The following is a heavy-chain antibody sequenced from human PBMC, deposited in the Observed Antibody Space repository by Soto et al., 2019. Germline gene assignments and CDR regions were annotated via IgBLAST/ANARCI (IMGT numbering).Heavy chain of an antibody. J-gene: IGHJ6*02. CDR3: ARPLRDRYYYYGMAV. CDR2: TIPMFGTP. V-gene: IGHV1-69*01. D-gene: IGHD3-22*01. Sequence: QVQLVQSRAEMQQPGASVRVSCKASGGTFSKYAFSWVRQAPGQGLEWLGGTIPMFGTPNYAQKFQGRVAISADESTATVYMELSSLRSEDTAVYFCARPLRDRYYYYGMAVWGQGTTITVSS. CDR1: GGTFSKYA.